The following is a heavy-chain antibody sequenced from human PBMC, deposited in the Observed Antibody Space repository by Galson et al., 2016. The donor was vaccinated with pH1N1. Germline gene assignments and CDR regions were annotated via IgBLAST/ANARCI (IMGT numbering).Heavy chain of an antibody. J-gene: IGHJ6*02. D-gene: IGHD6-13*01. V-gene: IGHV3-7*03. Sequence: SLRLSCAASGFTFSSYWMSWVRQAPGKGLEWVANIKQAGSEKHYVDSVKGRFTISRDNAKNSLYLQMNRLRAEDTAVHYCARAGSSWDTYYYYYGMDVWGQGTTVTVSS. CDR3: ARAGSSWDTYYYYYGMDV. CDR1: GFTFSSYW. CDR2: IKQAGSEK.